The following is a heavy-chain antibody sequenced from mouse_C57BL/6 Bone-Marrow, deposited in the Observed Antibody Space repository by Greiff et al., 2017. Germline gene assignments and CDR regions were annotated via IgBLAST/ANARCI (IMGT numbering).Heavy chain of an antibody. J-gene: IGHJ2*01. CDR3: TRSGYDYDNFY. D-gene: IGHD2-4*01. CDR2: IDPETGGT. Sequence: VQLQQSGAELVRPGASVTLSCKASGYTFTDYEMHWVKQTPVHGLEWIGAIDPETGGTAYNQKFKGKAILTADKSSSTAYMELRSLTAEDSAVYDGTRSGYDYDNFYWGQGTTLTVSS. CDR1: GYTFTDYE. V-gene: IGHV1-15*01.